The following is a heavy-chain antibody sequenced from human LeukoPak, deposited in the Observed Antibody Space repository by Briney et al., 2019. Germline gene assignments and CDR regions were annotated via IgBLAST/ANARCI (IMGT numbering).Heavy chain of an antibody. CDR1: GGSISSYY. D-gene: IGHD1-26*01. CDR2: IYYSGST. V-gene: IGHV4-59*01. J-gene: IGHJ4*02. CDR3: ARDSGSYLDY. Sequence: PSETLSLTCTVSGGSISSYYWSWIRQPPGKGLEWIGYIYYSGSTNYNPSLKSRVTISVDTSKNQFSLKLSSVTAADTAVYYCARDSGSYLDYWGQGTLVTVSS.